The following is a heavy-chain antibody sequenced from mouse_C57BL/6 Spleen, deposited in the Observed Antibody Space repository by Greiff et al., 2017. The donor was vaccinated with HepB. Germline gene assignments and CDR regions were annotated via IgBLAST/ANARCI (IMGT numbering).Heavy chain of an antibody. V-gene: IGHV5-9*01. J-gene: IGHJ1*03. Sequence: EVKVEESGGGLVKPGGSLKLSCAASGFTFSSYTMSWVRQTPEKRLEWVATISGGGGNTYYPDSVKGRFTISRDNAKNTLYLQMSSLRSEDTALYYCARHYDDWYFDVWGTGTTVTVSS. CDR3: ARHYDDWYFDV. CDR2: ISGGGGNT. D-gene: IGHD2-12*01. CDR1: GFTFSSYT.